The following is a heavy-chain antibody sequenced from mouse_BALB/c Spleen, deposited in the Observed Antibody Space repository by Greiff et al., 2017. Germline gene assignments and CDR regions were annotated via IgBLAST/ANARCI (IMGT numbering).Heavy chain of an antibody. Sequence: EVKLVESGGGLVQPGGSRKLSCAASGFTFSSFGMHWVRQAPEKGLEWVAYISSGSSTIYYADTVKGRFTISRDNPKNTLLLQMTSQRSEDTAMYYCAREVRSEGASGAMDYWGQGTSVTVSA. CDR2: ISSGSSTI. J-gene: IGHJ4*01. V-gene: IGHV5-17*02. D-gene: IGHD2-14*01. CDR3: AREVRSEGASGAMDY. CDR1: GFTFSSFG.